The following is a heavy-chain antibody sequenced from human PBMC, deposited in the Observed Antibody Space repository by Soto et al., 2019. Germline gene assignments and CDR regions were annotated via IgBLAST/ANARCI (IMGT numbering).Heavy chain of an antibody. CDR2: IIPILGIA. Sequence: GASVKVSCKASGYTFTSYGISWVRQAPGQGLEWMGRIIPILGIANYAQKFQGRVTITADKSTSTAYMELSSLRSEDTAVYYCARVWGTSAFDIWGQGTMVTVSS. J-gene: IGHJ3*02. D-gene: IGHD2-2*01. CDR3: ARVWGTSAFDI. CDR1: GYTFTSYG. V-gene: IGHV1-69*04.